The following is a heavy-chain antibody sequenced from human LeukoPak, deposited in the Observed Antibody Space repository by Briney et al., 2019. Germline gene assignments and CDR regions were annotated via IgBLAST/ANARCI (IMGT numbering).Heavy chain of an antibody. D-gene: IGHD3-16*01. V-gene: IGHV1-2*02. J-gene: IGHJ4*02. CDR2: INPNSGGT. CDR1: GYAFTGYY. Sequence: ASVKVSCKASGYAFTGYYMHWVRQAPGQGLEWMGWINPNSGGTNYAQKFQGRVTMTRDTSISTAYMELSRLRSDDTAVYYCARVRYRLAETYIDYWGQGTLVTVSS. CDR3: ARVRYRLAETYIDY.